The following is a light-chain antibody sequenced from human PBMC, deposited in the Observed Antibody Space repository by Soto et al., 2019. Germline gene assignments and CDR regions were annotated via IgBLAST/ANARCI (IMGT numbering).Light chain of an antibody. CDR3: QQYGSSPRT. CDR1: QSVSNN. Sequence: EIVMTQSPATLSVSPGERATLSCRASQSVSNNLAWYQQKPGQAPRLLISGASTRATGVPARFSGSGSGTEFTLTISRLEPEDFAVYYCQQYGSSPRTFGQGTKVDIK. CDR2: GAS. V-gene: IGKV3-15*01. J-gene: IGKJ1*01.